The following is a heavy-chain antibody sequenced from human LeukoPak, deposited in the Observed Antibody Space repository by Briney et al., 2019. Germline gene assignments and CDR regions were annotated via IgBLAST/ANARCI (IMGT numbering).Heavy chain of an antibody. CDR3: ARETASTGIYFDY. Sequence: GGSLRLSCAASGFTFSSYGMHWVRQAPGKGLEWVAFIRYDGSNKYYADSVKGRFTISRDNAKNSLYLQMNSLRAEDTAVYYCARETASTGIYFDYWGQGTLVTVSS. CDR1: GFTFSSYG. J-gene: IGHJ4*02. CDR2: IRYDGSNK. V-gene: IGHV3-30*02. D-gene: IGHD6-13*01.